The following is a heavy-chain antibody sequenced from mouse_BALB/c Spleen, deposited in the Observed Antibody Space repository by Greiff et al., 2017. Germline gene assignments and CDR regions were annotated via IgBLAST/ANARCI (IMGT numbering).Heavy chain of an antibody. CDR1: GYTFTSYW. CDR3: TRGGSRYYYAMDY. Sequence: EVQLQQSGTVLARPGASVKMSCKASGYTFTSYWMHWVKQRPGQGLEWIGAIYPGNSDTSYNQKFKGKAKLTAVTSTSTAYMELSSLTNEDSAVYYCTRGGSRYYYAMDYWGRGTSVTVSS. D-gene: IGHD1-1*01. V-gene: IGHV1-5*01. J-gene: IGHJ4*01. CDR2: IYPGNSDT.